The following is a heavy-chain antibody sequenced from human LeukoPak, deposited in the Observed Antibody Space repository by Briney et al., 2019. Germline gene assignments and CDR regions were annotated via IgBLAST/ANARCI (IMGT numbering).Heavy chain of an antibody. CDR3: ARDPHSSGWSNFDY. V-gene: IGHV4-59*01. J-gene: IGHJ4*02. D-gene: IGHD6-19*01. CDR1: GGSISSYY. Sequence: SETLSLTCTVSGGSISSYYWSWIRQPPGKGLGWIGYIYYSGSTNYNPSLKSRVTISVDTSKNQFSLKLSSVTAADTAVYYCARDPHSSGWSNFDYWGQGTLVTVSS. CDR2: IYYSGST.